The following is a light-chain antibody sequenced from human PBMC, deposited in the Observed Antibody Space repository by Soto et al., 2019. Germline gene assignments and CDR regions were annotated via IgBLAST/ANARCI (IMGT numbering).Light chain of an antibody. CDR3: SSYTSSSTLDV. J-gene: IGLJ1*01. CDR1: SSDVGGYNY. CDR2: EVT. V-gene: IGLV2-14*01. Sequence: QSVLTQPASVSGSPGQSITISCTGTSSDVGGYNYVSWYQQHPGKAPKLMIYEVTNRPSGVSNRFSGSKSGNTASLTISGIQAEDEADYYCSSYTSSSTLDVFGTVTKLTVL.